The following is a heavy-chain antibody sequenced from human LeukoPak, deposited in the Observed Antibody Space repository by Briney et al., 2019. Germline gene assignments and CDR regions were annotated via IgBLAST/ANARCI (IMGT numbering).Heavy chain of an antibody. CDR2: ISSSSNVI. J-gene: IGHJ4*02. CDR3: ARDFAREFTIDY. V-gene: IGHV3-48*01. Sequence: GGSLRLSCAASGFTFSNYNMNWVRQPPGKGLQWVSYISSSSNVIYYADSVKGRFTISRDNAKNSLFLQMNSLRAEDTAVYYCARDFAREFTIDYWGQGTLVTVSS. D-gene: IGHD3-10*01. CDR1: GFTFSNYN.